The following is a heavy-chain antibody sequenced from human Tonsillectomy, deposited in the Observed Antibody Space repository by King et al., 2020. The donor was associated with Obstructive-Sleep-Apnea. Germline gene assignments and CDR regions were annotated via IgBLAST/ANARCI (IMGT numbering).Heavy chain of an antibody. CDR2: ISYDGSNK. J-gene: IGHJ4*02. CDR3: AKVMIPAAKFSFFDY. CDR1: GFTFSSYG. D-gene: IGHD2-2*01. V-gene: IGHV3-30*18. Sequence: VQLVESGGGVVQPGRSLRLSCTASGFTFSSYGMHWVRQAPGKGLEWVAVISYDGSNKYYADSVKGRFTISRDNSKNTLYLQMNSLRAEDAAVYYCAKVMIPAAKFSFFDYWGQGTLVTVSS.